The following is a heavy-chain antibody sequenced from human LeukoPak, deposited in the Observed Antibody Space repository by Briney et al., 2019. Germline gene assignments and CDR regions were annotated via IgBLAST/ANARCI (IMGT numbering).Heavy chain of an antibody. D-gene: IGHD6-25*01. Sequence: NPSETLSLTCNVSGVSISSSSYYWGWIHQPPGKGLEWIGSIYSSGSTYYNSSLKSRVTISIDTSKNQVSLKMSSVTAADTAVYYCAKSGGYGLIDYWGQGTLVTVSS. J-gene: IGHJ4*01. CDR2: IYSSGST. V-gene: IGHV4-39*01. CDR3: AKSGGYGLIDY. CDR1: GVSISSSSYY.